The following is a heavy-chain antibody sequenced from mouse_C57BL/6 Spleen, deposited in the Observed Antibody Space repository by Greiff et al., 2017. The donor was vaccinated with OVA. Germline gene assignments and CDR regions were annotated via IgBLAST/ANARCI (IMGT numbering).Heavy chain of an antibody. V-gene: IGHV1-82*01. CDR3: ARGGANWDPYYFDY. CDR1: GYAFSSSW. CDR2: IYPGDGDT. J-gene: IGHJ2*01. D-gene: IGHD4-1*01. Sequence: QVQLQQSGPELVKPGASVKISCKASGYAFSSSWMNWVKQRPGKGLEWIGRIYPGDGDTNYNGKFKGKATLTADKSSSTAYMQLNSLTSEDSAVYFCARGGANWDPYYFDYWGQGTTLTVSS.